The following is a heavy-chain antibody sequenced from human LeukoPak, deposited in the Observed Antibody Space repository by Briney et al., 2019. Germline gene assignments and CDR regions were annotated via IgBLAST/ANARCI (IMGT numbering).Heavy chain of an antibody. CDR1: GFTFSSYG. CDR2: IRYDGSNK. J-gene: IGHJ4*02. CDR3: AKDPADGSGSYYLDY. Sequence: GSLRLSCAASGFTFSSYGMHWVRQAPGKGLEWVAFIRYDGSNKYYADSVKGRFTISRDNSKNTLYLQMNSLRAEDTAVYYCAKDPADGSGSYYLDYWGQGTLVTVSS. V-gene: IGHV3-30*02. D-gene: IGHD3-10*01.